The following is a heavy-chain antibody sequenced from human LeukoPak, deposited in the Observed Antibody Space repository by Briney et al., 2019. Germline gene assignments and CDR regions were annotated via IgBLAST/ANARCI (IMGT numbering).Heavy chain of an antibody. D-gene: IGHD1-26*01. Sequence: ASVKVSCKASGYIFTSYGITWVRQAPGQGLEWMGWVNPKNGGTNYAEKFQGRVTMTRDTSISTLYMELSRLESDDTAIYYCARESSGGSYYAYWGQGTLVTVSA. J-gene: IGHJ4*02. CDR2: VNPKNGGT. V-gene: IGHV1-2*02. CDR1: GYIFTSYG. CDR3: ARESSGGSYYAY.